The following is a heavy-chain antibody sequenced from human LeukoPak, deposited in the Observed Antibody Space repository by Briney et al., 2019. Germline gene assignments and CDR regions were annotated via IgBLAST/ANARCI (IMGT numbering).Heavy chain of an antibody. J-gene: IGHJ6*03. D-gene: IGHD3-22*01. CDR1: GFTFSSYW. CDR2: IKQDGSEK. Sequence: GGSLRLSCAASGFTFSSYWMSWVRQAPGKGLEWVANIKQDGSEKYYVDSVKGRFTISRDNAKNSLYLQMNSLRAEDTAVYYCARGVVVAAGAYMDVWGKGTTVTVSS. CDR3: ARGVVVAAGAYMDV. V-gene: IGHV3-7*01.